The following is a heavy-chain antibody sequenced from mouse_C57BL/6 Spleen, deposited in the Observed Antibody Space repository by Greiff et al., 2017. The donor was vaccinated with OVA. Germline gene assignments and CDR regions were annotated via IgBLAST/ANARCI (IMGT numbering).Heavy chain of an antibody. V-gene: IGHV5-6*01. CDR3: ARHEDYDYAMDY. CDR2: ISSGGSYT. D-gene: IGHD1-1*02. J-gene: IGHJ4*01. CDR1: GFTFSSYG. Sequence: EVQLVESGGDLVKPGGSLKLSCAASGFTFSSYGMSWVRQTPDKRLEWVATISSGGSYTYYPDSVKGRFTISRDNAKNTLYLQMSSLKSEDTAMYYCARHEDYDYAMDYWGQGTSVTVSS.